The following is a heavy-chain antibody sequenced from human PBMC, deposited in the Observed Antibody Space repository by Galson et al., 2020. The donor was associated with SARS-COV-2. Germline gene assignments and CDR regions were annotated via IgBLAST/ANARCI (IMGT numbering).Heavy chain of an antibody. Sequence: SETLSLTCAVSGYSISSGYYWGWIRQPPGKGLEWIGSIYHSGSTYYNPSLKSRVTISVDTSKNQFSLKLSSVTAADTAVYYCARSGGGNFDYWGQGTLVTVSS. CDR1: GYSISSGYY. V-gene: IGHV4-38-2*01. D-gene: IGHD2-15*01. CDR3: ARSGGGNFDY. J-gene: IGHJ4*02. CDR2: IYHSGST.